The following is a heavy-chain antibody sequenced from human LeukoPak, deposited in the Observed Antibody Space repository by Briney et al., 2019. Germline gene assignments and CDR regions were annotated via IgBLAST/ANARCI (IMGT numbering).Heavy chain of an antibody. J-gene: IGHJ4*02. Sequence: PGGSLRLSCAASGVTFSSYAMSWVRQAPGKGLEWVSNIGGSGGSTYYADSVKGRFTISRDNSKNTLYLQMNSLRAEDTAVYYCARAGLDSGWYAGYFDYWGQGTLVTVSS. CDR1: GVTFSSYA. CDR3: ARAGLDSGWYAGYFDY. V-gene: IGHV3-23*01. CDR2: IGGSGGST. D-gene: IGHD6-19*01.